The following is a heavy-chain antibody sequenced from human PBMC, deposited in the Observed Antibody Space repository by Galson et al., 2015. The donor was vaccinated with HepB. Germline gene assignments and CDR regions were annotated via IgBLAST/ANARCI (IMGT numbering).Heavy chain of an antibody. V-gene: IGHV3-23*01. Sequence: SLRLSCAASGFTFSSYAMSWARQAPGKGLEWVSAISDTGGSTFYADSVKGRFTISRDNSKNTLSLQINTLGADDTAVYYCAKPLYSQYYYYGMDVWGPGTTVTVSS. CDR2: ISDTGGST. CDR1: GFTFSSYA. D-gene: IGHD4-11*01. CDR3: AKPLYSQYYYYGMDV. J-gene: IGHJ6*02.